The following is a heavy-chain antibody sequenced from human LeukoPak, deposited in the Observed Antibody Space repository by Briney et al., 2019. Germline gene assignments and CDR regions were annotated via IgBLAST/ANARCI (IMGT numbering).Heavy chain of an antibody. CDR3: ARAEGRARLTY. D-gene: IGHD1-26*01. CDR1: GFTFSDYW. CDR2: IKQDGNEI. J-gene: IGHJ4*02. V-gene: IGHV3-7*01. Sequence: PGGSLRLSCAPSGFTFSDYWMSWVRQAPGKGLEWVANIKQDGNEIYYVDSVKGRFTISRDNAKNSLYLQKNSLRAEDTAVYYCARAEGRARLTYWGQGTLVTVSS.